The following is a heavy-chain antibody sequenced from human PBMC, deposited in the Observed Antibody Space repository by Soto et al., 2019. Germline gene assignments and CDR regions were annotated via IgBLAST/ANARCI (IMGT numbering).Heavy chain of an antibody. CDR1: GYSFTSYW. Sequence: GESLKISFKGSGYSFTSYWIVWVRQMPGKVLEWMGIIYPGDYDTKYNPSFQGQVTISVDKSISIAYLQWSSLKAPDPAIFYCARLLRDSSGYPWGFEIWGQGTMVTVSS. D-gene: IGHD3-22*01. CDR2: IYPGDYDT. J-gene: IGHJ3*02. CDR3: ARLLRDSSGYPWGFEI. V-gene: IGHV5-51*01.